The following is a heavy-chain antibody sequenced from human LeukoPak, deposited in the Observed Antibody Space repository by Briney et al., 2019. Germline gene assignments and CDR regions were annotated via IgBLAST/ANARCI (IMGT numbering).Heavy chain of an antibody. D-gene: IGHD4-17*01. Sequence: SETLSLTCTVSGGSISSYYWSWIRQPPGKGLDWIGYIYYSGSTNYNPSLKSRVTISVDTSKNQFSLKLSSVTAADTAVYYCARTLTVTIFDYWGQGTPVTVSS. CDR3: ARTLTVTIFDY. J-gene: IGHJ4*02. CDR1: GGSISSYY. CDR2: IYYSGST. V-gene: IGHV4-59*01.